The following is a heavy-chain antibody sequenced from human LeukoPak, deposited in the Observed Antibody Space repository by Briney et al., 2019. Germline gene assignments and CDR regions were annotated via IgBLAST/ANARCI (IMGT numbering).Heavy chain of an antibody. CDR2: IYYSGST. D-gene: IGHD1-26*01. CDR1: GGSISSSSYS. Sequence: SETLSLTCTVSGGSISSSSYSWGWIRQPPGKGLEWIGSIYYSGSTFYNPSLKSRVTISVDTSKNQFSLKLSSVTAADTAVYYCARQGSGRSSDYWGQGTLVAVSS. J-gene: IGHJ4*02. V-gene: IGHV4-39*01. CDR3: ARQGSGRSSDY.